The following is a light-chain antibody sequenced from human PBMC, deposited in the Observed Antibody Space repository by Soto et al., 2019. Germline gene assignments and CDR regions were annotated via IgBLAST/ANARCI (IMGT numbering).Light chain of an antibody. CDR2: DAS. J-gene: IGKJ1*01. Sequence: DIQRTQSPSTLSASVGDRVTNTCRASQSISSWLAWYQQKPGKAPKLLIYDASSLESGVPSRFSGSGSGTEFTLTISSLQPDDFATYYCQQYNSYPWTFGQGTKVDIK. V-gene: IGKV1-5*01. CDR3: QQYNSYPWT. CDR1: QSISSW.